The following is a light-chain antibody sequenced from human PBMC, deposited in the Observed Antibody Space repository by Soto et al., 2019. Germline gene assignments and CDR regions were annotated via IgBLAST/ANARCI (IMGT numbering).Light chain of an antibody. J-gene: IGKJ1*01. CDR2: EAS. Sequence: DIQMTQSPSTLSASVGDRVTITCRASQSIRSWLAWYQQRPGKAPELLIYEASSLEGGVPSRFSGSGSGREYTLTIRSLQPDDFATYYCQQYNSYPWTFGQGTKVDIK. V-gene: IGKV1-5*03. CDR3: QQYNSYPWT. CDR1: QSIRSW.